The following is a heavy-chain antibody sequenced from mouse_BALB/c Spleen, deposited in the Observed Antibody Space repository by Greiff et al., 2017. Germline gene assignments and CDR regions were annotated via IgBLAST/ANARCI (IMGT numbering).Heavy chain of an antibody. V-gene: IGHV5-12-2*01. CDR1: GFTFSSYT. J-gene: IGHJ3*01. Sequence: EVQLVESGGGLVQPGGSLKLSCAASGFTFSSYTMSWVRQTPEKRLEWVAYISNGGGSTYYPDTVKGRFTISRDNAKNSLYLQMSSLKSEDTAMYYCAQIYYDYFAYWGQGTLVTVSA. D-gene: IGHD2-4*01. CDR3: AQIYYDYFAY. CDR2: ISNGGGST.